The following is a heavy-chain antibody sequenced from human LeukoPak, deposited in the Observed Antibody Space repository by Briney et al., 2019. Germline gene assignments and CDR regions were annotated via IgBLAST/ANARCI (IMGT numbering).Heavy chain of an antibody. Sequence: GGSLRLSCAASGGTFSSYAMSWVRQAPGKGLEWVSAISGSGGSTYYADSVKGSFTISRDNSKNTLYLQMTSLRAADTAVYYSANILSIAVAGTGYSSGFDYWGQGTRVTVSS. CDR1: GGTFSSYA. D-gene: IGHD6-19*01. J-gene: IGHJ4*02. CDR2: ISGSGGST. CDR3: ANILSIAVAGTGYSSGFDY. V-gene: IGHV3-23*01.